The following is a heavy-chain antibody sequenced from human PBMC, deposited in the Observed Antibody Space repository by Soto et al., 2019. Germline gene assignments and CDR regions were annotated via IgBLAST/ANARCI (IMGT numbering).Heavy chain of an antibody. V-gene: IGHV3-23*01. Sequence: LRLSCAASGFTFSSYAMSWVRQGPGKGLEWVSAISGSGGSTYYADSVKGRFTISRDNSKNTLYLQMNSLRAEDTAVYYCAKALGYYDTSGTFDYWGQGTLVTVSS. CDR1: GFTFSSYA. CDR2: ISGSGGST. J-gene: IGHJ4*02. D-gene: IGHD3-22*01. CDR3: AKALGYYDTSGTFDY.